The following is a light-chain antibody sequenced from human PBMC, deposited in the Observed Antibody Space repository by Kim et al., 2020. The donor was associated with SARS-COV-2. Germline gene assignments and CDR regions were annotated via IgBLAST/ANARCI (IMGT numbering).Light chain of an antibody. CDR3: QAWDSTTLL. J-gene: IGLJ2*01. V-gene: IGLV3-1*01. CDR1: KLGDKF. CDR2: QDN. Sequence: SYELTQPPSLSVSPGQTANITCSGDKLGDKFVCWYQQRPGQSPVMVIYQDNKRPSGIPERFSGSNSGHTDTLTVSGTQAMDEADYYCQAWDSTTLLFGGG.